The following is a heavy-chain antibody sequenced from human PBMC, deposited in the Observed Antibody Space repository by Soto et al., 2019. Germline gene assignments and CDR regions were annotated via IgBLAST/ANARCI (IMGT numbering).Heavy chain of an antibody. D-gene: IGHD6-19*01. V-gene: IGHV3-21*01. CDR3: ARAHASGWYEPDY. CDR2: ISSSSSYI. Sequence: GGSLRLSCAASGFTFSSYSMNWVRQAPGKGLEWVSSISSSSSYIYYADSVKGRFTISRDNAKNSLYLQMNSLRAEDTAVYYCARAHASGWYEPDYWGQGTLVTVSS. J-gene: IGHJ4*02. CDR1: GFTFSSYS.